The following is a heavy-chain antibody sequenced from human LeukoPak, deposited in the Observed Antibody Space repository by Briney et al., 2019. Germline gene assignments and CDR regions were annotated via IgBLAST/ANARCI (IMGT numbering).Heavy chain of an antibody. CDR3: ARQYDSYFYYYLDL. D-gene: IGHD2-2*01. CDR2: LYHPDST. J-gene: IGHJ6*03. CDR1: GYPINNAYY. V-gene: IGHV4-38-2*01. Sequence: SETLSLTCGVSGYPINNAYYWVWIRQPPGKGLEWIGSLYHPDSTYYNPSLKSRVTMSVDTSRNQFSLRLNFVTAADTAVYDCARQYDSYFYYYLDLWGTGTTVTVSS.